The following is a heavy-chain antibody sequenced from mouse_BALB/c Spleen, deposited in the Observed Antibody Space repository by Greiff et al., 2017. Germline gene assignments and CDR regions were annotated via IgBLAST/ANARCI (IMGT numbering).Heavy chain of an antibody. Sequence: EVQLVESGGGLVQPGGSLRLSCETSGFTFTDYYMNWVRQTPGKALDWLGFIRNKANGYTTEYSASVKGRFTISRDNSQSILYLQMNTLRAEDSATYYCARTGTFDYWGQGTTLTVSS. CDR1: GFTFTDYY. D-gene: IGHD4-1*01. CDR3: ARTGTFDY. V-gene: IGHV7-3*02. J-gene: IGHJ2*01. CDR2: IRNKANGYTT.